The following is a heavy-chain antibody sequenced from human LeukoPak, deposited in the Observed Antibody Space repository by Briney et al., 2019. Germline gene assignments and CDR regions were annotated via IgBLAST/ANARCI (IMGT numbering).Heavy chain of an antibody. CDR2: IKQGGSEK. D-gene: IGHD4-23*01. Sequence: GGCDSLSCVASGSTFSRKWMSWARQAPGKGLEWVANIKQGGSEKHYLDSVKGRFTITRDDAKNSLYLQMSSLRADDTAVYYCAREDQGYGGKHYWGQGTRVTVSS. CDR1: GSTFSRKW. J-gene: IGHJ4*02. CDR3: AREDQGYGGKHY. V-gene: IGHV3-7*05.